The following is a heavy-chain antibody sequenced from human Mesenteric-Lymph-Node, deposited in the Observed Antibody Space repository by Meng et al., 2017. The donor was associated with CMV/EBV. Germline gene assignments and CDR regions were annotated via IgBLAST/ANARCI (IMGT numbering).Heavy chain of an antibody. Sequence: ASVKVSCKASGYTFTSYGISWVRQAPGQGLEWMGWISAYNGNTNYAQKLQGRVTMTTDTSTSTAYMELRSLRSDDTAVYYCARICSSTSCYYYYYGMDVWGQGTMVTVSS. J-gene: IGHJ6*02. CDR1: GYTFTSYG. CDR3: ARICSSTSCYYYYYGMDV. V-gene: IGHV1-18*01. D-gene: IGHD2-2*01. CDR2: ISAYNGNT.